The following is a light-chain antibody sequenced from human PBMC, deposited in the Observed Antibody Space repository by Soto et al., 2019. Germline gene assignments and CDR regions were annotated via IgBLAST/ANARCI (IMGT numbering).Light chain of an antibody. CDR3: QQRYNWTRT. J-gene: IGKJ1*01. V-gene: IGKV3-11*01. CDR2: DVS. Sequence: EIVFTQSPATLSLSPGIRATLSCRASQNISNHLIWYSQKPGQAPRLLIYDVSNRETGIPARFSGSGAGTDFTLAISSLEPEDVEVDDCQQRYNWTRTFGQGTKVDI. CDR1: QNISNH.